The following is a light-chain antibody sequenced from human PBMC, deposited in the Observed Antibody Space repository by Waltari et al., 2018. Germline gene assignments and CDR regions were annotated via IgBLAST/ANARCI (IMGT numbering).Light chain of an antibody. J-gene: IGKJ2*01. V-gene: IGKV2D-29*02. CDR1: QSLLESDGATH. CDR3: VQSLELPYT. Sequence: IVMTQTPLSLSVTPGQSAAISCTSSQSLLESDGATHLFWYLQKPGQSPQLLIYRVSNRFSGVPDRFSGSGSGTDFTLRISRMEAEDVGVYYCVQSLELPYTFGQGTKLEI. CDR2: RVS.